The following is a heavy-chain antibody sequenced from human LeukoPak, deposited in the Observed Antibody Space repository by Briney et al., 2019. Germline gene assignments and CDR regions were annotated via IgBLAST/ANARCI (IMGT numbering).Heavy chain of an antibody. J-gene: IGHJ6*02. CDR1: GFTVSSNY. Sequence: GGSLRLSCAASGFTVSSNYMSWVRQAPGKGLEWVSVIYSGGSTYYADSVKGRFTISRHNSKNTLYLQMNSLRAEDTAVYYCARNTAMVTSRYYYYGMDVWGQGTTVTVSS. D-gene: IGHD5-18*01. V-gene: IGHV3-53*04. CDR3: ARNTAMVTSRYYYYGMDV. CDR2: IYSGGST.